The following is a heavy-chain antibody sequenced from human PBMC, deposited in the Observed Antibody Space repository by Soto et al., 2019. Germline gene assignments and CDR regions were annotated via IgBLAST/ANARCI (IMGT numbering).Heavy chain of an antibody. CDR3: TRDASRDSSARGWFDP. V-gene: IGHV3-21*01. D-gene: IGHD6-13*01. J-gene: IGHJ5*02. CDR2: ISSNSAYI. Sequence: GWSLRLSCASSVFTFLSFTMKWVRQAPGKGLEWVSTISSNSAYIYYTDALRGRFTISRDNAKNSLHLQMNSLRAEDTAVHYCTRDASRDSSARGWFDPWGPGTLVTVSS. CDR1: VFTFLSFT.